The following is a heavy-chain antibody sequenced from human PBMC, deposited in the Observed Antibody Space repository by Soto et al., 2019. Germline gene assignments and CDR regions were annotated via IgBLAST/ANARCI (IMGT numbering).Heavy chain of an antibody. D-gene: IGHD3-3*01. CDR1: GYSFTSYG. CDR3: GRDRWVFGVVRYYYYGMDV. V-gene: IGHV1-18*01. Sequence: ASVKVSCKASGYSFTSYGISWVRQAPGQGLEWMGWISAYNGNTNYAQKLQGRVTMTTDTSTSTAYMELRSLRSDDTAVYYCGRDRWVFGVVRYYYYGMDVWGQGTTVTVSS. CDR2: ISAYNGNT. J-gene: IGHJ6*02.